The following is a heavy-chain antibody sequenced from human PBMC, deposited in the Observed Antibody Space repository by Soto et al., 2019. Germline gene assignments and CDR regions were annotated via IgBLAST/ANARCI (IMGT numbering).Heavy chain of an antibody. CDR1: GYTFTGYY. Sequence: ASVKVSCKASGYTFTGYYMHWVRQAPGQGLEWMGWINPNSGGTNYAQKFQGWVTMTRDTSISTAYMELSRLRSDDTAVYYCAREDRDGYKPFDYWGRGTLVTVSS. V-gene: IGHV1-2*04. CDR2: INPNSGGT. J-gene: IGHJ4*02. CDR3: AREDRDGYKPFDY. D-gene: IGHD5-12*01.